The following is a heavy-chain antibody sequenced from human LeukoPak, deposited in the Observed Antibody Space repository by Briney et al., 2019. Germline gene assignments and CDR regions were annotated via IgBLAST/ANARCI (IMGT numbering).Heavy chain of an antibody. V-gene: IGHV4-61*05. Sequence: PSETLSLTCTVSGGSISSSSYYWGWIRQTPGKGLEWIGYIYYSGSTNYNPSLKSRVTISVDTSKNQFSLNLTSVTAADTAVYYCARFTPQGYGWGGYNRFDPWGQGTLVTVSS. CDR2: IYYSGST. D-gene: IGHD3-16*01. CDR1: GGSISSSSYY. J-gene: IGHJ5*02. CDR3: ARFTPQGYGWGGYNRFDP.